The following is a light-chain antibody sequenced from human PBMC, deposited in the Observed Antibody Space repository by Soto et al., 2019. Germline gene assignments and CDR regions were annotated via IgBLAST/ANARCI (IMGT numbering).Light chain of an antibody. Sequence: DIPMTQSPSSLSASVGDRVTITCQASQDISNYLNWYQQKPGKAPKPLIYDASNLETGVPSRFSGSGSGTDFTFTISSLQPEDIATYYCQQYDNLVFTFGPGTKVDIK. J-gene: IGKJ3*01. CDR2: DAS. V-gene: IGKV1-33*01. CDR1: QDISNY. CDR3: QQYDNLVFT.